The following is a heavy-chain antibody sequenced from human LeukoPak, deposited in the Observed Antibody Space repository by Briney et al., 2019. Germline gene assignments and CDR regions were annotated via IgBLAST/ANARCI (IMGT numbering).Heavy chain of an antibody. Sequence: KPGGSLRLSCAASGFTFSDYYMTWIRQAPGKGLEWVSYISSSGSTTHYADSVKGRFTISRDNAKNSLYVQMNSLRAEDTAVYYCARVSRSGGSIDYWGQGTLVTVSS. D-gene: IGHD6-19*01. J-gene: IGHJ4*02. V-gene: IGHV3-11*01. CDR2: ISSSGSTT. CDR3: ARVSRSGGSIDY. CDR1: GFTFSDYY.